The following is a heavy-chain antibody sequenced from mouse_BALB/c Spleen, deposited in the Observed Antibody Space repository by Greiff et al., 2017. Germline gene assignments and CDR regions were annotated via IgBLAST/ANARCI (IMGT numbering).Heavy chain of an antibody. D-gene: IGHD2-4*01. CDR2: ISSGGSYT. Sequence: EVMLVESGGGLVKPGGSLKLSCAASGFTFSSYAMSWVRQTPEKRLEWVATISSGGSYTYYPDSVKGRFTISRDNAKNTLYLQMSSLKSEDTAMYYCARQYDYDDAMDYWGQGTSVTVSS. CDR1: GFTFSSYA. J-gene: IGHJ4*01. CDR3: ARQYDYDDAMDY. V-gene: IGHV5-9-3*01.